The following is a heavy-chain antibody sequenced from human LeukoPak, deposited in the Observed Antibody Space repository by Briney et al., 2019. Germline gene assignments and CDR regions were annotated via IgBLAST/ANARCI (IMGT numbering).Heavy chain of an antibody. J-gene: IGHJ4*02. D-gene: IGHD5-24*01. CDR3: ARERRDGYNLRYYFDN. Sequence: ASVKVSCKASVYXFTXXXXXWVXXAPXQXXEXMGXXSTYNGNTNYAQKLQGRVTMTTDTSTSTAYMELRSLRSDDTAVYYCARERRDGYNLRYYFDNWGQGTQVTVSS. CDR1: VYXFTXXX. CDR2: XSTYNGNT. V-gene: IGHV1-18*01.